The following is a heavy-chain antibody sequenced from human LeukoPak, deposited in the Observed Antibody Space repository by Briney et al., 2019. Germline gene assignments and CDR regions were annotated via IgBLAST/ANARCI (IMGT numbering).Heavy chain of an antibody. J-gene: IGHJ4*02. D-gene: IGHD6-19*01. V-gene: IGHV3-7*01. CDR1: GFTFSSYW. CDR3: ARDSPWYSSGWYHPY. CDR2: MKQDGSEK. Sequence: GGSLRLSCAASGFTFSSYWMSWVRQAPGKGLEWVANMKQDGSEKYYVDSVKGRFTISRDNAKNSLYLQMNSLRAEDTAVYYCARDSPWYSSGWYHPYWGQGTLVTVSS.